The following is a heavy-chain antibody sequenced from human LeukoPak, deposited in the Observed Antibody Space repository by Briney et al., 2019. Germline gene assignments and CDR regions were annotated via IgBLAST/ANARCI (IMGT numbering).Heavy chain of an antibody. CDR1: GFTFDDYA. V-gene: IGHV3-9*01. J-gene: IGHJ4*02. D-gene: IGHD1-1*01. Sequence: PGGSLRLSCAASGFTFDDYAMHWVRQAPGKGLEWVSGISWNSGSIGYADSVKGRFTISRDNSKNTLYLQMNSLRAEDTAVYYCAKEAVWKFDFDYWGQGTLVTVSS. CDR2: ISWNSGSI. CDR3: AKEAVWKFDFDY.